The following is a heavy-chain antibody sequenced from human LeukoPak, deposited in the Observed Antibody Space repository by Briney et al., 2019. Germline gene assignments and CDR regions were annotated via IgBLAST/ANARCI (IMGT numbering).Heavy chain of an antibody. Sequence: GGSLRLSCAASGFIVSSNYMSWVRQAPGKGLECVSVLYSDGDTYYADSVKGRFTISRDNSKNTLYLQMNSLRAEDTAVYYCASSFCSGGIHCGHDYWGQGTLVTVSS. CDR1: GFIVSSNY. J-gene: IGHJ4*02. CDR2: LYSDGDT. V-gene: IGHV3-53*01. D-gene: IGHD2-15*01. CDR3: ASSFCSGGIHCGHDY.